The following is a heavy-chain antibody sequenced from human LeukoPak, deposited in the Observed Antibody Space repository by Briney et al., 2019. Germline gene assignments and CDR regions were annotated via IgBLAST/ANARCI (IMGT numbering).Heavy chain of an antibody. J-gene: IGHJ4*02. CDR2: IYHSGST. D-gene: IGHD6-13*01. Sequence: SGTLSLTCAVSGAPISSNNWWWSWVRQPPGKGLEWIGEIYHSGSTNYNPSLESRVTMSVDKSKNQFSLKLSSVTAADTAVYYCASAEPRGIIWYPYWGQGTLVTVSS. V-gene: IGHV4-4*02. CDR3: ASAEPRGIIWYPY. CDR1: GAPISSNNW.